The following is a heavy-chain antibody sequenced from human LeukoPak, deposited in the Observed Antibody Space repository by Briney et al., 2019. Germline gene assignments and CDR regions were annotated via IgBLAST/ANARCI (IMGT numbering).Heavy chain of an antibody. CDR2: ISSSGSTI. J-gene: IGHJ5*02. CDR1: GFTFSDNY. D-gene: IGHD6-13*01. CDR3: ARDEQLVENWFDP. Sequence: GGSLRLSCAASGFTFSDNYMSWIRQAPGKGLEWVSYISSSGSTIYYADSVKGRFTISRDNAKNSLYLQMNSLRAEDTAVYYCARDEQLVENWFDPWGQGTLVTVSS. V-gene: IGHV3-11*01.